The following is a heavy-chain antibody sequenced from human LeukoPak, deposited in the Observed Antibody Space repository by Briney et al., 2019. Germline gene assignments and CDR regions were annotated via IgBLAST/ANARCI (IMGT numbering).Heavy chain of an antibody. CDR1: GFIFNHYV. D-gene: IGHD4-11*01. Sequence: PGGSLRLSCAAAGFIFNHYVMHWVRQAPGKGLEWVAVIWSDGTNQYYADSVKGRFTISRDDSGNTVYLQMNSLRPEDTGVYYCARDAQRGFDYSNSLEYWGQGTPVTVST. V-gene: IGHV3-33*01. CDR3: ARDAQRGFDYSNSLEY. J-gene: IGHJ4*02. CDR2: IWSDGTNQ.